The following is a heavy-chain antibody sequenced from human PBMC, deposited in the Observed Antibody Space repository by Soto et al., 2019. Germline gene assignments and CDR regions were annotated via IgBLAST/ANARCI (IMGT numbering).Heavy chain of an antibody. CDR3: ARSRQQLVQSPYDY. J-gene: IGHJ4*02. Sequence: GASVKVSCKASGGTFSSYAISWVRQAPGQGLEWMGGIIPIFGTANYAQKFQGRVTITADESTSTAYMELGSLRSEDTAVYYCARSRQQLVQSPYDYWGQGTLVTVSS. CDR2: IIPIFGTA. CDR1: GGTFSSYA. D-gene: IGHD6-13*01. V-gene: IGHV1-69*13.